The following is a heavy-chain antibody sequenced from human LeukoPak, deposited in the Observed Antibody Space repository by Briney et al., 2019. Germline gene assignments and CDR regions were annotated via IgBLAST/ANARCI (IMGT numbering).Heavy chain of an antibody. CDR2: IYHSGST. D-gene: IGHD3-22*01. Sequence: ASETLSLTCTVSGYSISNGYYWGWIRQPPGKGLEWIGSIYHSGSTYYNPSLKSRVTISVDTSKNQFSLKLSSVTAADTAVYYCARVEEYYYDSSGYYFDYWGQGTLVTVSS. CDR1: GYSISNGYY. V-gene: IGHV4-38-2*02. J-gene: IGHJ4*02. CDR3: ARVEEYYYDSSGYYFDY.